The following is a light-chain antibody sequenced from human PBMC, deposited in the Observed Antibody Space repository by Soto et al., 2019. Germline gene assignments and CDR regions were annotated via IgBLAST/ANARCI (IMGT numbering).Light chain of an antibody. CDR3: QQYSSSPLFT. Sequence: EIVLTQSPGTLSLSPGERATLSCGASQSVSSSYLAWYQQKPGQAPRLLIYGASSRATGIPDRFSGSGSGTDFTLPISRLEPQDFAVYYCQQYSSSPLFTFGPGTKVDIK. CDR1: QSVSSSY. V-gene: IGKV3-20*01. J-gene: IGKJ3*01. CDR2: GAS.